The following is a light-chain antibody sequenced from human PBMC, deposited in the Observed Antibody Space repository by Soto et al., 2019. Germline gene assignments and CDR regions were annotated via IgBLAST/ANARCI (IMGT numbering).Light chain of an antibody. J-gene: IGKJ4*01. CDR3: QQTQSFPLT. V-gene: IGKV1-39*01. Sequence: DIQMTQSPSSLSASVGDRVTITCRASQNINSYLNWYQQKPGKSPKLLIYSASNLQTGVPSGFSGSGSGTDFTLTISNLQTEDFATYYCQQTQSFPLTFGGGTKVEI. CDR2: SAS. CDR1: QNINSY.